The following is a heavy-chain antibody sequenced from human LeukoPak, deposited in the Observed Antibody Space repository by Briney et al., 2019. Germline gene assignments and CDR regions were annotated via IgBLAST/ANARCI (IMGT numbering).Heavy chain of an antibody. D-gene: IGHD6-6*01. CDR2: ITYDGNNK. Sequence: GGSLRLSCAASGFTLNTDAMHWVRQAPGKGLEWVAVITYDGNNKYYADSMKGRFTISRDNSKNRLYLQMNSLRAEDTAVYYCARSPSPTRYSSSYDAFDIWGQGTMVTVSS. CDR3: ARSPSPTRYSSSYDAFDI. J-gene: IGHJ3*02. V-gene: IGHV3-30*04. CDR1: GFTLNTDA.